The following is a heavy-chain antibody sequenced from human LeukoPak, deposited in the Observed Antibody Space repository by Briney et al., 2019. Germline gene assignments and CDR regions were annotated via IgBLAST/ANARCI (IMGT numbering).Heavy chain of an antibody. J-gene: IGHJ4*02. Sequence: GGSLRLSCAASGFTFSSYWMHWVRQAPGKGLVWVSRINSDGSSTSYADSVKGRFTISRDNAKNTLYLQMNSRRAEDTAVYYCARWLGFGEPRGDYWGQGTLVTVSS. CDR3: ARWLGFGEPRGDY. CDR1: GFTFSSYW. V-gene: IGHV3-74*01. D-gene: IGHD3-10*01. CDR2: INSDGSST.